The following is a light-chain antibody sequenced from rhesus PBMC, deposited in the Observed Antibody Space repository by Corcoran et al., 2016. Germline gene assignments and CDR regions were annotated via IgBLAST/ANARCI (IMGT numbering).Light chain of an antibody. CDR1: QSASSH. V-gene: IGKV3-24*04. Sequence: EIVMTQSPATLALSPGERATLSCRASQSASSHSAWYQQKPGQAPSLHNYGASSRSTGIPDRFSGSGSGTVFTLTISSLEPEDVGFYFCLQSSNWPYSFGQGTKVEVK. J-gene: IGKJ2*01. CDR3: LQSSNWPYS. CDR2: GAS.